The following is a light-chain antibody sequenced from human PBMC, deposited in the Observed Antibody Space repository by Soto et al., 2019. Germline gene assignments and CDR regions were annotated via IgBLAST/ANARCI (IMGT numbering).Light chain of an antibody. J-gene: IGLJ1*01. CDR3: FSFAPGKTFV. Sequence: QSALTQPASVSGSPGQSITISCTGTSSDVGGYNYVSWYQQHPGKAPKLMIYEVSNRPSGVSNRFSGSKSGNTASLTISGLQAEDEADYFCFSFAPGKTFVFGAGTKLTVL. CDR2: EVS. CDR1: SSDVGGYNY. V-gene: IGLV2-14*01.